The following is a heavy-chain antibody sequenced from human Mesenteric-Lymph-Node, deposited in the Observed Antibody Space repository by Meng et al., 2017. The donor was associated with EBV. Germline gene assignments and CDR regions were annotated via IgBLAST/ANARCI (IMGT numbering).Heavy chain of an antibody. V-gene: IGHV7-4-1*02. CDR1: GYKFTKYG. CDR3: ARADDYGGNPDN. D-gene: IGHD4-23*01. CDR2: INTNTGNP. J-gene: IGHJ4*02. Sequence: QVELVRSGSELKKPGASVKVSGKGSGYKFTKYGINWVRQAPGQGLEWMGWINTNTGNPTYAQGFTGRFVFSLDSSVSTAYLQISSLEAEDTAVYYCARADDYGGNPDNWGQGTLVTVSS.